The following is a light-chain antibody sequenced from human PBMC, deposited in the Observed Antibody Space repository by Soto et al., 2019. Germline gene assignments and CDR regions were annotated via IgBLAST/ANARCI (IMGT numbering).Light chain of an antibody. V-gene: IGLV4-69*01. Sequence: QLVLTQSPSASASLGASVKLXCTLXSXXSXYAIAWHQQQPEKGPRYLMKLNSDGSHSKGDGIPDRFSGSSSGAERYLTISSLQSEDEADYYCQTWGTGIRVFGGGTKLTVL. J-gene: IGLJ2*01. CDR3: QTWGTGIRV. CDR1: SXXSXYA. CDR2: LNSDGSH.